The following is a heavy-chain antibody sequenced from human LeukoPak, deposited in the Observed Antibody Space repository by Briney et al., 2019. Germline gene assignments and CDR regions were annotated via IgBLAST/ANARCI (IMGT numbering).Heavy chain of an antibody. J-gene: IGHJ4*02. Sequence: ASVKVSCKASGYTFTGHFIHWVRQAPGQGLEWVGWIDPNSGGTKYAQKFQGRVTMTRDTSISTAYMELTRLTSDDTAVYYCARGTVGARGYFDYWGQGTLVTVSS. CDR3: ARGTVGARGYFDY. V-gene: IGHV1-2*02. CDR1: GYTFTGHF. D-gene: IGHD1-26*01. CDR2: IDPNSGGT.